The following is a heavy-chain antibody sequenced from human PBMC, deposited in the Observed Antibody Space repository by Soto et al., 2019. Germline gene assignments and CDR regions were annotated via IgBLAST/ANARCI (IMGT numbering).Heavy chain of an antibody. CDR2: IYYSGST. CDR3: ARANRRNPGIAAAGNYGMDV. J-gene: IGHJ6*02. V-gene: IGHV4-30-4*01. D-gene: IGHD6-13*01. Sequence: PSETLSLTCTVSGGSISSGDYYWSWIRQPPGKGLEWIGYIYYSGSTYYNPSLKSRVTISVDTSKNQFSLKLSSVTAADTAVYYCARANRRNPGIAAAGNYGMDVWGQGTTVTSP. CDR1: GGSISSGDYY.